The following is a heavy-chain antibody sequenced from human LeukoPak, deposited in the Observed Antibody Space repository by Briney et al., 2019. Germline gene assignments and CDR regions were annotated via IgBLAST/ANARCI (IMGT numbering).Heavy chain of an antibody. J-gene: IGHJ3*02. CDR2: IFPIFGTA. D-gene: IGHD6-13*01. CDR1: GGTFNSYA. Sequence: SVKVSCKASGGTFNSYAINWVRQAPGQRLEWMGGIFPIFGTANYAQKFQGRVTVTTDESTNTAYMELSSLRPEDTAMYYCARDRGERDSSWSLPAHGFDIWGQGTMVTVSS. CDR3: ARDRGERDSSWSLPAHGFDI. V-gene: IGHV1-69*05.